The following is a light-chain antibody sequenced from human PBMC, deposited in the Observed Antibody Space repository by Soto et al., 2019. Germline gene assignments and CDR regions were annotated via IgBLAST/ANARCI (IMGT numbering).Light chain of an antibody. CDR3: ATWDNNLNGGRV. CDR1: SNDMGSNS. J-gene: IGLJ2*01. CDR2: ETD. Sequence: QSVLTQPPSVSAAPGQRVTISCSGSSNDMGSNSVSWHQRLPGRAPKVLIFETDKRPSGIPDRFSGSKSGTSATLDITGLQTGDEADYYCATWDNNLNGGRVFGGGTKLTVL. V-gene: IGLV1-51*02.